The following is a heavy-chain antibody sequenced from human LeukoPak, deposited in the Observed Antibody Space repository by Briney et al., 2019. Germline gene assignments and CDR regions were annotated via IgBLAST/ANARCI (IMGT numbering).Heavy chain of an antibody. CDR1: GFRFSDYY. Sequence: PGGSLRLSCEASGFRFSDYYMSWIRQAPGKGLEWVSYIGNSGSIYYGESVKGRVTISRDNAKNLLYLQMNSLRVEDAAVYYCVRGPSDSSLPGPWGQGTLVTVSS. J-gene: IGHJ5*02. D-gene: IGHD2-21*02. V-gene: IGHV3-11*01. CDR2: IGNSGSI. CDR3: VRGPSDSSLPGP.